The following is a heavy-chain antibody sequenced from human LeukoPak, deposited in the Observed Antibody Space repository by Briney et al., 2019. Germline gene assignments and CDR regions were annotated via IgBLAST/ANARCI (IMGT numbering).Heavy chain of an antibody. CDR2: IRISSGNT. CDR3: ARDYKYAFDN. J-gene: IGHJ4*02. Sequence: GGSLRLSCAASGFTFRAYSMNWVRPAPGGGLEWISYIRISSGNTKYADSVKGRFTSSGDKAKNSLYLQMNSLRVEDTAVYYCARDYKYAFDNWGQGTLVTVSS. D-gene: IGHD5-24*01. CDR1: GFTFRAYS. V-gene: IGHV3-48*01.